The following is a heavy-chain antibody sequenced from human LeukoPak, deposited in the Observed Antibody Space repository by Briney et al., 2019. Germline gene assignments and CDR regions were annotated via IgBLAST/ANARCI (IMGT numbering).Heavy chain of an antibody. CDR2: IYHSGST. V-gene: IGHV4-38-2*02. D-gene: IGHD6-19*01. CDR1: GYSISSGYY. Sequence: PSDTLSLTCTVSGYSISSGYYWGWIRQPPGKGLEWIGSIYHSGSTYYNPSLKSRVTISVDTSKNQFSLKLSSVTAADTAVYYCARELAVAGTVTHRFDPWGQGTLVTVSS. CDR3: ARELAVAGTVTHRFDP. J-gene: IGHJ5*02.